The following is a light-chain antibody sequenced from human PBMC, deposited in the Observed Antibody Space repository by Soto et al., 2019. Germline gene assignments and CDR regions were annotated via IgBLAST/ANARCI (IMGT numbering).Light chain of an antibody. V-gene: IGKV1-39*01. CDR1: HRFSRY. CDR3: QQTYSNSPVT. CDR2: AAS. J-gene: IGKJ3*01. Sequence: DIELTQSPSSRSASIGDRVTSTCRTSHRFSRYLNWYQQKPGHAPTLLIYAASTLQSGVPSRFSGSGSGTEFTLTISSLQPEDFATYYCQQTYSNSPVTFGHGTTVDVK.